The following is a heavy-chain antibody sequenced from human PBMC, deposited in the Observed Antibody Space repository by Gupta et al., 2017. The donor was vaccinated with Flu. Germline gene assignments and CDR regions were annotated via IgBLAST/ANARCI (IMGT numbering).Heavy chain of an antibody. CDR2: VNYNGGDT. D-gene: IGHD1-1*01. CDR1: GFSFNIYV. CDR3: ANLLQGQPAF. Sequence: EVRLLESGGGLVQPGGSLRLSCAASGFSFNIYVMSWVRQAPGKGLEWVSSVNYNGGDTNYADSVKGRFTVSRDNSKNTLYLQMNSLRAEDTAVYYCANLLQGQPAFWGQGTLGTVSS. J-gene: IGHJ4*02. V-gene: IGHV3-23*01.